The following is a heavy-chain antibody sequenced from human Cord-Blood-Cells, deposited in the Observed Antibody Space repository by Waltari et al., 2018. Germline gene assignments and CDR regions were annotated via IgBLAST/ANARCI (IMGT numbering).Heavy chain of an antibody. Sequence: QVQLVQSGAEVKKPGSSVKVSCKASGGTFSSYAISWVRQAPGKGLEWMGGINPILGTANYAQKFQGRVTITADESTSTAYMELSSLRSEDTAVYYCAISYDSSGYYFDYWGQGTLVTVSS. CDR3: AISYDSSGYYFDY. CDR1: GGTFSSYA. V-gene: IGHV1-69*01. D-gene: IGHD3-22*01. CDR2: INPILGTA. J-gene: IGHJ4*02.